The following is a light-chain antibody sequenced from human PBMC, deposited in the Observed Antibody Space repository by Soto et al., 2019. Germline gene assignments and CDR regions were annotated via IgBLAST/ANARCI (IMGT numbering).Light chain of an antibody. V-gene: IGKV3-11*01. CDR3: QQRSHWPPIT. J-gene: IGKJ5*01. CDR2: DAS. Sequence: EIVLTQSPGTLSLSPGERATLSCGASQSVTSNYLAWYQQKPGQAPRLLIYDASNRATGIPARFSGSGSGTDFTLTISSLEPEDFAVYFCQQRSHWPPITFGQGTRLEIK. CDR1: QSVTSNY.